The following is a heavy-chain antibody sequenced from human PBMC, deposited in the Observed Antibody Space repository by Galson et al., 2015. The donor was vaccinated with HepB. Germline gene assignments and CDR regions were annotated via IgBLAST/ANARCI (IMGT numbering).Heavy chain of an antibody. CDR2: ISYDGSNK. V-gene: IGHV3-30*18. Sequence: SLRLSCAASGFTFSSSGMHWVRQAPGKGLEWVAVISYDGSNKYYADSVKGRFTISRDNSKNTLYLQMNSLRAEDTAVYYCEKEKPLLRSVYYLDYWGQGTLVTVSS. J-gene: IGHJ4*02. CDR1: GFTFSSSG. CDR3: EKEKPLLRSVYYLDY. D-gene: IGHD3-3*01.